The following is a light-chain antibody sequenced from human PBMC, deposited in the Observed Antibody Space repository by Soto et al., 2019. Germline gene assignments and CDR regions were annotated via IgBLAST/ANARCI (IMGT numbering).Light chain of an antibody. V-gene: IGLV1-51*01. J-gene: IGLJ2*01. CDR2: DSN. Sequence: QSVLTQPPSVSGAPGQTITISCTGSSSNIGAGYDVHWYQQLPGAAPKLLIFDSNKRPSGSPDRFSGSKSGTSATLGISGLQTGDEADYFCATWDSDVSYVVFGGGTQLTVL. CDR3: ATWDSDVSYVV. CDR1: SSNIGAGYD.